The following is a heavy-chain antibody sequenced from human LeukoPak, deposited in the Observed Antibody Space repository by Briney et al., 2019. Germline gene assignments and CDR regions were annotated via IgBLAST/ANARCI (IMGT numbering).Heavy chain of an antibody. D-gene: IGHD3-3*01. Sequence: SVKVSCKASGGTFSSHAISWVRQAPGQGLEWMGGIIPIFGTANYAQKFQGRVTITADESTSTAYMELSSLSSEDTAVYYCARARSTIFGVVIIQYYFDYWGQGTLVTVSS. CDR3: ARARSTIFGVVIIQYYFDY. CDR1: GGTFSSHA. J-gene: IGHJ4*02. V-gene: IGHV1-69*13. CDR2: IIPIFGTA.